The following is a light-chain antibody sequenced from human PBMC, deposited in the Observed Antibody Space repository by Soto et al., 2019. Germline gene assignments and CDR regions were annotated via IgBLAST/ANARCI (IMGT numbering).Light chain of an antibody. Sequence: QSVLTQPASVSGSPGQSITISCTGTSSDVGGYNYVSWYQQQSGKAPKLIIHEVSNRPSGVSSRFSGSKSGNTASLTISGLQAEDEADYYCISYTGSSTSYVFGSGTKVTVL. CDR2: EVS. V-gene: IGLV2-14*01. J-gene: IGLJ1*01. CDR1: SSDVGGYNY. CDR3: ISYTGSSTSYV.